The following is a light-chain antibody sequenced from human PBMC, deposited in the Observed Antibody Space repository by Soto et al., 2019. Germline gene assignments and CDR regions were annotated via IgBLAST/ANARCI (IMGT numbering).Light chain of an antibody. CDR1: QSLVHSDGIAY. CDR2: KVS. Sequence: DVVMTQSPLSLPVTLGQPASISCRSSQSLVHSDGIAYFSWFQQRPGRSPRRLIYKVSNRDSGVPARFSGSGSGTDFALKISRVEAEDVGVYYCMQGTHWPITFVQGTRLEIK. J-gene: IGKJ5*01. CDR3: MQGTHWPIT. V-gene: IGKV2-30*02.